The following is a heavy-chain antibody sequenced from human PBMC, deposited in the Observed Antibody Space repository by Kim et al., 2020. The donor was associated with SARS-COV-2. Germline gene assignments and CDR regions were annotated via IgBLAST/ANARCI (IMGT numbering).Heavy chain of an antibody. D-gene: IGHD3-16*01. CDR2: I. Sequence: IEYAASVKGRCTISRDDSTNALYMQLDSLKHGDTAVYYCARVGFYAIAYWGQGTLVTVSS. CDR3: ARVGFYAIAY. J-gene: IGHJ4*02. V-gene: IGHV3-72*01.